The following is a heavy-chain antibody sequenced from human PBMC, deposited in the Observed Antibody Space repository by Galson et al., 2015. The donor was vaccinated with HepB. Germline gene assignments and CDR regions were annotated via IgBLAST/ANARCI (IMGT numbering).Heavy chain of an antibody. CDR3: VRGVAIGWFDP. Sequence: ETLSLTCTVSGGSVSSGSYYWSWIRQPPGKGLEWIGYIYYSGSTNYNPSLKSRVTISVDTSKNQFSLKLSSVTAADTAVYYCVRGVAIGWFDPWGQGTLVTVSS. CDR2: IYYSGST. CDR1: GGSVSSGSYY. J-gene: IGHJ5*02. D-gene: IGHD2-2*01. V-gene: IGHV4-61*01.